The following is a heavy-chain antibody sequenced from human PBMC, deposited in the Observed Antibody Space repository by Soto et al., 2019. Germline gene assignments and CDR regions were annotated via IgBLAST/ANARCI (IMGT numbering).Heavy chain of an antibody. Sequence: PSETLSLTCTVSGGSISSGGYYWSWIRQHPGKGLEWIGYIYHSGTTYYNPSLQSRVTISIDTSKSQFSLRLNSVTAADTAVYYCADYSGTYNDAFDIWGHGTMVTVSS. D-gene: IGHD1-26*01. CDR1: GGSISSGGYY. V-gene: IGHV4-31*03. CDR3: ADYSGTYNDAFDI. J-gene: IGHJ3*02. CDR2: IYHSGTT.